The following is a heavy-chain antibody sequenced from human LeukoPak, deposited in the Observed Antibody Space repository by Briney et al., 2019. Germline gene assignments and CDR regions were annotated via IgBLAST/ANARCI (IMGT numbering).Heavy chain of an antibody. Sequence: GGSLRLFCAASGFTFSSYEMNWVRQAPGRGLEWVSYISSSGSTIYYADSVKGRFTISRDNAKNSLYLQMNSLRAEDTAVYYCAELGITMIGGVWGKGTTVTISS. D-gene: IGHD3-10*02. CDR2: ISSSGSTI. V-gene: IGHV3-48*03. CDR1: GFTFSSYE. CDR3: AELGITMIGGV. J-gene: IGHJ6*04.